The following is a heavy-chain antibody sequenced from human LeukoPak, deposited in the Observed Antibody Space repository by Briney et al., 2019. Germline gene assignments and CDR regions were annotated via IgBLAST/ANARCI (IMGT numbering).Heavy chain of an antibody. CDR2: INTDGSTT. D-gene: IGHD4-23*01. CDR3: ASGYSSDYGGNAY. V-gene: IGHV3-74*01. CDR1: GFTFSSYW. J-gene: IGHJ4*02. Sequence: GGSLRLSCAASGFTFSSYWMHWVRQPPGKGLVWVSRINTDGSTTDYADSVKGRFAISRDNAKNTLYLQMNSLRAEDTAVYYCASGYSSDYGGNAYWGQGALVTVSS.